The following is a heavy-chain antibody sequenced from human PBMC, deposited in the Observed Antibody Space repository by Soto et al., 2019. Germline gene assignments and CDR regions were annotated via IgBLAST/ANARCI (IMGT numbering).Heavy chain of an antibody. D-gene: IGHD2-15*01. CDR2: ISYDGRNK. J-gene: IGHJ4*02. CDR1: GFTFSSYA. V-gene: IGHV3-30*04. Sequence: QVQLVESGGGVVQPGRSLRLSCAASGFTFSSYAMHWVRQAPGKGLEWVAVISYDGRNKYYADSVKGRFTISRDNSKNTLYLQMNSLRAEDTAVYYCARSLWAWAATEPTMDYWGQGTLVTVSS. CDR3: ARSLWAWAATEPTMDY.